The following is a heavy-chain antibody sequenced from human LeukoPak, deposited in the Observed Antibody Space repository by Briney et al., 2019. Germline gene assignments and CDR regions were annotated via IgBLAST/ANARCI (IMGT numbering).Heavy chain of an antibody. Sequence: GRSLRLSCAGSGFTFDDYAMHWVRQAPGKGLEWVSGISWNSGSIGYADSVKGRFTISRDNAKNSLYLQMNSLRAEDTALYYCAKAKEDTAMLGNFDYWGQGTLVTVSS. CDR3: AKAKEDTAMLGNFDY. V-gene: IGHV3-9*01. D-gene: IGHD5-18*01. CDR2: ISWNSGSI. CDR1: GFTFDDYA. J-gene: IGHJ4*02.